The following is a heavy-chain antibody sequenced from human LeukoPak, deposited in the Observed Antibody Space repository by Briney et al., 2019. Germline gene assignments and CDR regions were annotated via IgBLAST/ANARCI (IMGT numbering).Heavy chain of an antibody. CDR3: AKGTYYNILTGYRRGYYFDS. V-gene: IGHV3-30*02. CDR1: GFTFSSYG. J-gene: IGHJ4*02. CDR2: IRYDGSNK. D-gene: IGHD3-9*01. Sequence: PGGCLRLSCAASGFTFSSYGMHSVRQAPGKGLEWVAFIRYDGSNKYYADSVKGRFTISRDNSKNTLYLQMNSLRAGGTAVYYCAKGTYYNILTGYRRGYYFDSWGQGTLVTVSS.